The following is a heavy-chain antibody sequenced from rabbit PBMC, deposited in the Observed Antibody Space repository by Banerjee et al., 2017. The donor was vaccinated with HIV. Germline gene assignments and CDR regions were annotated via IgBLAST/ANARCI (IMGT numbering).Heavy chain of an antibody. CDR3: ARDLAGVIGWNFGL. J-gene: IGHJ4*01. D-gene: IGHD4-1*01. V-gene: IGHV1S45*01. CDR2: VYTGSSGST. Sequence: QEQLEESGGGLVQPEGSLTLTCKASGLDFSNSYWICWVRQAPGKGLEWIACVYTGSSGSTDYASWAKGRFTISKTSSTTVTLQMTSLTAADTATYLCARDLAGVIGWNFGLWGPGTLVTVS. CDR1: GLDFSNSYW.